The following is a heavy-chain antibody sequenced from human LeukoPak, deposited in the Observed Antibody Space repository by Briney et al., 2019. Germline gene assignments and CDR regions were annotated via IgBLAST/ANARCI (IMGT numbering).Heavy chain of an antibody. CDR3: AREAKGMATGY. D-gene: IGHD5-24*01. V-gene: IGHV3-7*01. CDR2: IKQDGSEK. J-gene: IGHJ4*02. CDR1: GFTFSSYW. Sequence: GGALRLSCAASGFTFSSYWMSWVRLAPGKGLEGVANIKQDGSEKKYVDSVKGRFTISRDNAKNSLYLQINSLRVEDTAVYYCAREAKGMATGYWGQGTLVTVSS.